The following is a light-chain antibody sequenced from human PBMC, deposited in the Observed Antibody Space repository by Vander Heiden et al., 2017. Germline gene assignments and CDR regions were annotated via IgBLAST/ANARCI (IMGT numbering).Light chain of an antibody. V-gene: IGLV3-1*01. CDR3: QAWDSSTAMV. Sequence: SSELTQPPSVSVSPGQTASITCPGDKLGDKYACWYQQKPGQSPVLVIYQDSKRPSGIPERFSGSNSGNTATLTISGTQAMDEADYYCQAWDSSTAMVFGGGTKLTVL. CDR2: QDS. CDR1: KLGDKY. J-gene: IGLJ2*01.